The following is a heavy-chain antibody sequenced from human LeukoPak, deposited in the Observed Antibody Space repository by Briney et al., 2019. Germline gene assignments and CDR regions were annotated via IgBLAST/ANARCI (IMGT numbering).Heavy chain of an antibody. Sequence: PGGSLRLSCAASGFTFSTYSMTWVRQAPGKGLEWVSSISGGSDDIYYADSVKGRFTISRDNAKNSLYLQMNRLRAEDTAVYYCARGLSSSWRTFDYWGQGTLVTVSS. CDR1: GFTFSTYS. V-gene: IGHV3-21*06. J-gene: IGHJ4*02. CDR2: ISGGSDDI. D-gene: IGHD6-13*01. CDR3: ARGLSSSWRTFDY.